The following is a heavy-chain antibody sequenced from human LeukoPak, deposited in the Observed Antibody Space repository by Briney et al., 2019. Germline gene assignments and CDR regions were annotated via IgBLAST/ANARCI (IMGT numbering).Heavy chain of an antibody. D-gene: IGHD1-26*01. Sequence: PSETLSLTCTVSCGSISSYYWSWIRQPPGKGLEWIGYIYYSGSTNYNPSLKSRVTISVDTSKNQFTLKLSSVTAADTAVYYCAREVGAYFDYWGQGTLVTVSS. V-gene: IGHV4-59*01. CDR3: AREVGAYFDY. J-gene: IGHJ4*02. CDR1: CGSISSYY. CDR2: IYYSGST.